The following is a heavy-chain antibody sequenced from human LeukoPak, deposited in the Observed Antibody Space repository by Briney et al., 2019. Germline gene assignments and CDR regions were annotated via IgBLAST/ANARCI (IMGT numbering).Heavy chain of an antibody. V-gene: IGHV3-48*04. Sequence: GGSLRLSCGASGFTFSSYSMNWVRQAPGKGLEWVSYITSSSTTRYYADSVKGRFTISRDNAENSLYLQMNSLRAEDTAVYYRARPGLYSSGWYEGRDAFDIWGQGTMVTVSS. J-gene: IGHJ3*02. D-gene: IGHD6-19*01. CDR3: ARPGLYSSGWYEGRDAFDI. CDR2: ITSSSTTR. CDR1: GFTFSSYS.